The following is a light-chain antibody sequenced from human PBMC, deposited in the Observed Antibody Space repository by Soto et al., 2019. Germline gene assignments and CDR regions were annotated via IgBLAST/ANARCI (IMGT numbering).Light chain of an antibody. J-gene: IGLJ7*01. Sequence: QSALTQPASVSGSPGQSITISCTGTSSDVGDYNYVSWYQQHPGKAPKLMISEVSNRPSGVSNRFSGSKSGNTASLTITGLQPEDEASYYCTSYTITHIPVIFGGGTQLTVL. CDR1: SSDVGDYNY. V-gene: IGLV2-14*01. CDR2: EVS. CDR3: TSYTITHIPVI.